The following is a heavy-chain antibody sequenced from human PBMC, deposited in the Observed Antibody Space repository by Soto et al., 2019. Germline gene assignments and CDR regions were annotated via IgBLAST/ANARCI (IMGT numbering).Heavy chain of an antibody. CDR3: ARDISGTMRRFDY. V-gene: IGHV4-31*03. CDR1: VGSISIGGYD. Sequence: SETLSLTCTFSVGSISIGGYDWTWIRQHPGKGLEWIGYIYYSGSTYYNPSLKSRVTISVDTSKNQFSLKLNSVTAADTAVYYCARDISGTMRRFDYWGQGTMVTVSS. D-gene: IGHD1-7*01. CDR2: IYYSGST. J-gene: IGHJ4*02.